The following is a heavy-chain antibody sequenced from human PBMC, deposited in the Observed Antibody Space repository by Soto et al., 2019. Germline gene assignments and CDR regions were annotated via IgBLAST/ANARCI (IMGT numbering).Heavy chain of an antibody. Sequence: GESLTISCKGSGYSFTSYWIGLVRQMPGKGQKGKGITYPGHSDTRHSPSFQGQVTIPADKSISPAYLQWSSRKASDTAMYYCASRPFSSASRHYYYYSGMDVWGQGTTVPVSS. CDR3: ASRPFSSASRHYYYYSGMDV. CDR1: GYSFTSYW. D-gene: IGHD6-6*01. V-gene: IGHV5-51*01. J-gene: IGHJ6*02. CDR2: TYPGHSDT.